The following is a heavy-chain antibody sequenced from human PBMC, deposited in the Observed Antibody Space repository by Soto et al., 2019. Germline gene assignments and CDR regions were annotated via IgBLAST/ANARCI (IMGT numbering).Heavy chain of an antibody. D-gene: IGHD3-9*01. V-gene: IGHV3-15*01. CDR1: GFNLSHPW. CDR2: IKSKTDGGTA. CDR3: TSGIYYDILTGYHNVAY. J-gene: IGHJ4*02. Sequence: GGSLRLSCVASGFNLSHPWMTWVRQAAGKGLEWVGRIKSKTDGGTADYAAPVKGRATISRDDSKNTVYLQMNSPKTEDTAVYYCTSGIYYDILTGYHNVAYWGQGALATVSS.